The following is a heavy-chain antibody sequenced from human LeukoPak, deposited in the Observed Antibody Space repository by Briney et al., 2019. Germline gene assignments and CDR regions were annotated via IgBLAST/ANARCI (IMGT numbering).Heavy chain of an antibody. CDR1: GFTFNSYA. CDR3: AKDLTTVTSGEGFDY. D-gene: IGHD4-11*01. CDR2: ISGSGGST. V-gene: IGHV3-23*01. Sequence: GGSLRLSCAASGFTFNSYAMSWVRQAPGKGLEWVSAISGSGGSTFYADSVKGRFTISRDNSKNALYLQMNSLRAEDTAVYYCAKDLTTVTSGEGFDYWGQETLVTVSS. J-gene: IGHJ4*02.